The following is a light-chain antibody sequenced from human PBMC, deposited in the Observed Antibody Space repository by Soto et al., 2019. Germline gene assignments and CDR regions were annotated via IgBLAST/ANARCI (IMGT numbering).Light chain of an antibody. CDR1: QDISDY. V-gene: IGKV1-39*01. Sequence: DIQMTQSPSALSASVGDRVTITCRASQDISDYLAWFQQRPGKAPKLLIYAASTLQSGVPSRFSGSGSGTDFTLTITSLQPEDFATYYCQQSYNSPPITFGQGTRLEIK. CDR3: QQSYNSPPIT. CDR2: AAS. J-gene: IGKJ5*01.